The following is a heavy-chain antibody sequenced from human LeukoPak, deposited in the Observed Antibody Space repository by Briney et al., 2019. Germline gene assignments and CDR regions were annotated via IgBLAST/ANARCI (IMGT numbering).Heavy chain of an antibody. V-gene: IGHV3-23*01. CDR2: ISGSGGST. J-gene: IGHJ4*02. CDR1: GFTFSSYA. D-gene: IGHD6-19*01. Sequence: PGGSLRLSCAASGFTFSSYAMNWVRQAPGKGLEWVSAISGSGGSTRYADSVRGRFTISRDNSMNTLSLQMNTLRAEDTAVYYCAKRLYQGQQWLVPGFDYWGQGTLVTVSS. CDR3: AKRLYQGQQWLVPGFDY.